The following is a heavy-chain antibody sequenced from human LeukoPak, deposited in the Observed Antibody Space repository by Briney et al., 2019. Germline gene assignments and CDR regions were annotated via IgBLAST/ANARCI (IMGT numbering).Heavy chain of an antibody. Sequence: SETLSLICTVSGGSISSSSYYWGWIRQPPGKGLEWIGSIYYSGSTYYNPSLKSRVTTSVDTSKNQFSLKLSSVTAADTAVYYCARDYRNITMVRGRVYYYYGMDVWGQGTTVTVSS. CDR1: GGSISSSSYY. CDR3: ARDYRNITMVRGRVYYYYGMDV. V-gene: IGHV4-39*07. J-gene: IGHJ6*02. CDR2: IYYSGST. D-gene: IGHD3-10*01.